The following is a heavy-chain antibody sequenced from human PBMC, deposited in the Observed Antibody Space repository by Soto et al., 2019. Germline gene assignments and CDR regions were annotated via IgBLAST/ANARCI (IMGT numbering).Heavy chain of an antibody. CDR1: GGTFSSYA. CDR3: AARIAVAGHYYYYGMDV. V-gene: IGHV1-69*13. J-gene: IGHJ6*02. Sequence: SVKVSCKASGGTFSSYAISWVRQAPGQGLEWMGGIIPIFGTANYAQKFQGRVTITADESTSTAYMELSSLRSEDTSVYYCAARIAVAGHYYYYGMDVWGQGTTVTVSS. D-gene: IGHD6-19*01. CDR2: IIPIFGTA.